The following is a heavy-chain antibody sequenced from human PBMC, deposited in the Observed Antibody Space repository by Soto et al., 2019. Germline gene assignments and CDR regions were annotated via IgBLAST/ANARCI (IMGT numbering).Heavy chain of an antibody. V-gene: IGHV3-33*01. CDR2: IWYDGSNK. J-gene: IGHJ4*02. Sequence: QVQLVESGGGVVQPGRSLRLSCAASGFTFSSYGMHWVRQAPGKGLEWVAVIWYDGSNKYYADSVKGRFTISRDNSKNTLYLQMNSLRAEDTAVYYCARTPRSSSSPFDYWGQGTLVTVSS. D-gene: IGHD6-6*01. CDR1: GFTFSSYG. CDR3: ARTPRSSSSPFDY.